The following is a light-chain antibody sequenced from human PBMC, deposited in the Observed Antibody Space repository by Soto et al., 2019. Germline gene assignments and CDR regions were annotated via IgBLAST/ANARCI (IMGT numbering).Light chain of an antibody. CDR2: TAS. V-gene: IGKV1-5*03. J-gene: IGKJ1*01. Sequence: DIQMTQSPSTLSASVGDRVTITCRASQSISSWLAWYQQKPGKAPKLLIYTASSLESGGPSRFSGSGSGTESTLTISSLQPDDFATYYCQQYKSYSRTFGQGTKVEIK. CDR1: QSISSW. CDR3: QQYKSYSRT.